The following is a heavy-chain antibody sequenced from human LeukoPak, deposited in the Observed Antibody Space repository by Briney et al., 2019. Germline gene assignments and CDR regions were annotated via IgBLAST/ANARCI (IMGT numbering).Heavy chain of an antibody. V-gene: IGHV3-23*01. CDR1: GFTFSSYA. D-gene: IGHD6-13*01. J-gene: IGHJ4*02. Sequence: PGGSLTLSCAASGFTFSSYAMSCVRQAPGKGLEWVSSISCSGGRTYYADSGKGRCTISRDNSKNTLYLQMNRLRAEDTAVYYCAKDALIAPFDYWGQGTLVTVSS. CDR2: ISCSGGRT. CDR3: AKDALIAPFDY.